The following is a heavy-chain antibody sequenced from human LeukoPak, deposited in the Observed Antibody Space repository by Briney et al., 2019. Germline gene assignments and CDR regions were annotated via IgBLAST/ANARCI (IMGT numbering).Heavy chain of an antibody. J-gene: IGHJ5*02. CDR1: GFTFSSYS. CDR3: ARRGSRYYDSSGYLYNWFDP. D-gene: IGHD3-22*01. V-gene: IGHV3-48*04. CDR2: ISSSSTI. Sequence: PGGSLRLSCAGSGFTFSSYSMNWVRQAPGKGLEWVSYISSSSTIYYADSVKGRFTISRDNAKNSLYLQMNSLRAEDTAVYYCARRGSRYYDSSGYLYNWFDPWGQGTLVTVSS.